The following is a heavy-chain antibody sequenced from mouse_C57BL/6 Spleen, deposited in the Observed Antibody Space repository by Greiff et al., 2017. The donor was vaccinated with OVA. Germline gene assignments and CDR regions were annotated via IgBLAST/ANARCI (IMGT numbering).Heavy chain of an antibody. CDR2: IDPANGNT. Sequence: VQLQQSVAELVRPGASVKLSCTASGFNFKNTYMHWVKQRPEQGLEWIGRIDPANGNTKYDPKFQGKATITADTSSNTAYLQLSSLTSEDTAIYYCARSELGIDYWGKGTTLTVSS. CDR1: GFNFKNTY. D-gene: IGHD4-1*01. V-gene: IGHV14-3*01. CDR3: ARSELGIDY. J-gene: IGHJ2*01.